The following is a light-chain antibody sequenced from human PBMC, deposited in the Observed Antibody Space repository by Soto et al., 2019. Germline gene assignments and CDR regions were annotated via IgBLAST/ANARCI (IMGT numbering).Light chain of an antibody. V-gene: IGLV2-23*01. CDR2: EGS. CDR3: CSYAGRSIWV. J-gene: IGLJ3*02. CDR1: SSDVGTYKF. Sequence: QSALTQPASMSGSPGQSITISCTGTSSDVGTYKFVSWYQQHPGKVPKLIIYEGSQRPSGISNRFSGSKSGNTASLTISGLQTEDEADYYCCSYAGRSIWVFGGGTKLTVL.